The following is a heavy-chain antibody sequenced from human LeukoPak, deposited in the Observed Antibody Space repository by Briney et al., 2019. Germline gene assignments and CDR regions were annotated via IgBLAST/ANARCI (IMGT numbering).Heavy chain of an antibody. CDR3: TDAVAG. D-gene: IGHD4-23*01. J-gene: IGHJ4*02. CDR1: GFSASINY. CDR2: IYSDGST. Sequence: GGSLRLSCAASGFSASINYVTCVRHPPGKGLEWVSVIYSDGSTYYADSVKGRFTISRDNSKNTLYLQMNSMRVEDTAVYYCTDAVAGWGQGSLVTV. V-gene: IGHV3-53*05.